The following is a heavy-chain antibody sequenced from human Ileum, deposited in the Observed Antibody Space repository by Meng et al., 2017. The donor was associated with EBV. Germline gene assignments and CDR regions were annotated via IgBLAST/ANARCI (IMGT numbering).Heavy chain of an antibody. CDR2: INSDGSNT. CDR1: GFPFSSYW. CDR3: AISITVTTDY. J-gene: IGHJ4*02. Sequence: GGLFVSRWGSRSLSCAGFGFPFSSYWMHWVRQAPGKGLVWVSRINSDGSNTNYADSVKGRFTISRDNAKNTLYLQMNSLRAEDTAMYYCAISITVTTDYWGQGTLVTVSS. V-gene: IGHV3-74*01. D-gene: IGHD4-17*01.